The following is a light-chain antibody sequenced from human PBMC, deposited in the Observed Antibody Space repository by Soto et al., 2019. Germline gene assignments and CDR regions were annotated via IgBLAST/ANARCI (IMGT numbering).Light chain of an antibody. J-gene: IGKJ1*01. CDR1: RDISNS. V-gene: IGKV1-12*01. CDR3: QQTSAFPRT. CDR2: GAS. Sequence: DIQMTPSTSSLSASVGDRLTITCRASRDISNSLAWYQQTPGKAPKLLLRGASSLHRGVPSRFSGGGAGTEFTLTISSLQPEDFATYYCQQTSAFPRTFGQGTKVDI.